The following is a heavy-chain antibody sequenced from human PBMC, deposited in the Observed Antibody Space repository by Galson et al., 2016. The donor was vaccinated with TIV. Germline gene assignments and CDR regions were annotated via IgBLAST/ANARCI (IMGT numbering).Heavy chain of an antibody. D-gene: IGHD5-12*01. J-gene: IGHJ4*02. CDR3: TTGGGSSGSYYFDF. Sequence: VKVSCKVSGYIFTERFIHWVRQAPGERPEWVGRVDPDNGETLYAEKFQGRVTMAADTSGDTAFMELSNLRSEDTAFFYCTTGGGSSGSYYFDFWGPGTLVTVSS. CDR1: GYIFTERF. CDR2: VDPDNGET. V-gene: IGHV1-69-2*01.